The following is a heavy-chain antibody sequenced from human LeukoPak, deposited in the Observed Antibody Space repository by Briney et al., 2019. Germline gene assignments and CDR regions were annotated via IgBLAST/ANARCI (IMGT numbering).Heavy chain of an antibody. CDR2: IWYDGSDK. J-gene: IGHJ3*02. Sequence: GGSLRLSCVASGFTVSSNYMSWVRQAPGKGLEWVAVIWYDGSDKYYTDSVKGRFTISRDNSKNTLYLQMNSLRAEDTAIYYCARAGDAFDIWGQGTMVTVSS. CDR3: ARAGDAFDI. V-gene: IGHV3-33*08. CDR1: GFTVSSNY.